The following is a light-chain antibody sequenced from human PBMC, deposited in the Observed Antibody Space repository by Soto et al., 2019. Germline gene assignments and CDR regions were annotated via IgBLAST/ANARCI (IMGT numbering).Light chain of an antibody. J-gene: IGKJ3*01. CDR2: DAS. Sequence: EIVLTQSPATLSLSPGERATLSCRASQSVSSYLAWYQQKPGQAPRLLIYDASNRATGIPARFSGSGSGTDFILTISSLEPKVFAFYYCQRRSNGPIFGLGTKVD. CDR3: QRRSNGPI. V-gene: IGKV3-11*01. CDR1: QSVSSY.